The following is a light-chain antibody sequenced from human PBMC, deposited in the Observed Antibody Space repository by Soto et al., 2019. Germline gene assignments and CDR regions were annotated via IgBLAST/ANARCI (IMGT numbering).Light chain of an antibody. CDR3: QNWGTGIVI. Sequence: QLVLTQSPSASASLGASVKLTCTLSSGHSNYAIAWHQQQPEKGPRYLMKLNRDGSHSKGDGIPNRFSGSSAGAERYLTISSLQSEDEADYYCQNWGTGIVIFGGGTKVTVL. CDR1: SGHSNYA. CDR2: LNRDGSH. J-gene: IGLJ2*01. V-gene: IGLV4-69*01.